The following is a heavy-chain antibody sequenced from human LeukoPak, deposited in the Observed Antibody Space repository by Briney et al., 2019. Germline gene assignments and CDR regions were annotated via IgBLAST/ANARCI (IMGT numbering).Heavy chain of an antibody. CDR2: INPNSGNR. Sequence: ASVKVSCKASGYTFISLDINWVRQATGQGLEWMGWINPNSGNRGYAQQFQGRVTITRDTSISTVYMELSSLRSEDTAVYYCARVDGSPDYWGQGTLVTVSS. V-gene: IGHV1-8*01. D-gene: IGHD2-15*01. J-gene: IGHJ4*02. CDR1: GYTFISLD. CDR3: ARVDGSPDY.